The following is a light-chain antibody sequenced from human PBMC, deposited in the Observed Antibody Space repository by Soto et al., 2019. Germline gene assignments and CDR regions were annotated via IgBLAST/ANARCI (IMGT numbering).Light chain of an antibody. V-gene: IGKV1-5*01. CDR3: QQSDRFPRT. CDR1: QSISSW. Sequence: DIQMTKSPSTMTASVGDRVTITCRASQSISSWLAWYQQKPGKAPRLLIYDASSLESGVPSRFSGSGSGTDFTLTISSLQPEDFATYYCQQSDRFPRTFGQGTKVEIK. CDR2: DAS. J-gene: IGKJ1*01.